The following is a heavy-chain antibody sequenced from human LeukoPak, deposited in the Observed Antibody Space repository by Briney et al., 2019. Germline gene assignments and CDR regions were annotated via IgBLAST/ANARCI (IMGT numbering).Heavy chain of an antibody. J-gene: IGHJ2*01. V-gene: IGHV1-46*01. CDR3: ASNIAVAGQGYWYFDL. Sequence: ASVKVSCKASGYTFTSYYMHWVRQAPGQGLEWMGIINPSGGSTSYAQKFQGRVTMTRDTSISTAYMELSRLRSDDTAVYYCASNIAVAGQGYWYFDLWGRGTLVTVSS. CDR1: GYTFTSYY. D-gene: IGHD6-19*01. CDR2: INPSGGST.